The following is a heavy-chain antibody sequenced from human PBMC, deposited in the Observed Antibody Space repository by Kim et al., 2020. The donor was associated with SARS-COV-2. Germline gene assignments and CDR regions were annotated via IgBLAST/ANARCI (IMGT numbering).Heavy chain of an antibody. J-gene: IGHJ4*02. CDR3: ARSENPGIAVAGYYFDY. CDR1: GGSISSSSYY. CDR2: IYYSGST. D-gene: IGHD6-19*01. V-gene: IGHV4-39*01. Sequence: SETLSLTCTVSGGSISSSSYYWGWIRQPPGKGLEWIGSIYYSGSTYYNPSLKSRVTISVDTSKNQFSLKLSSVTAADTAVYYCARSENPGIAVAGYYFDYWGQGTLVTVSS.